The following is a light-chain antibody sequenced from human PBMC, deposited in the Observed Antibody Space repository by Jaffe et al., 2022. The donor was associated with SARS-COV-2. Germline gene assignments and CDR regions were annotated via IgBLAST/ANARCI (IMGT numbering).Light chain of an antibody. CDR1: QGISSY. CDR3: QQYTYT. J-gene: IGKJ2*01. V-gene: IGKV1D-43*01. CDR2: YAS. Sequence: AIRMTQSPFSLSASVGDRVTITCWASQGISSYLARYQQKPAKAPNVFICYASSLQSGVPSRFSGSGSGTDCSLQPEDFATYYCQQYTYTFGQGTKLEIK.